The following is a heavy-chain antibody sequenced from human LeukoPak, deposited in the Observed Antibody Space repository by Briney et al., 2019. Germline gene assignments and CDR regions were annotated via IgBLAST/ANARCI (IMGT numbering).Heavy chain of an antibody. V-gene: IGHV3-74*01. J-gene: IGHJ6*02. Sequence: GGSLRLSCAASGFTFTSYWMHWVRQAPGTGLVWISHIHSDGSSTSYADSVTGRFTISRDNTKNMMYLQMNSLRAEDTALYYCAKEKGAAAGYYYYYGMDVWGQGTTVTVSS. D-gene: IGHD6-13*01. CDR1: GFTFTSYW. CDR3: AKEKGAAAGYYYYYGMDV. CDR2: IHSDGSST.